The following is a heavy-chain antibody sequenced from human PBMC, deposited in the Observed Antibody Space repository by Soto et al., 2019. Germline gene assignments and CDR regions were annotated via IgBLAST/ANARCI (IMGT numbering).Heavy chain of an antibody. Sequence: ASVKVSCKASGYTFTSYYMHWVRQAPGQGLEWVGIINPSGGSTSYAQKFQGRVTMTRDTSTSTVYMELSSLRSEDTAVYYCARSEGRTYYDFWSGYYYYGMDVWGQGTMVTVSS. CDR3: ARSEGRTYYDFWSGYYYYGMDV. CDR2: INPSGGST. D-gene: IGHD3-3*01. J-gene: IGHJ6*02. V-gene: IGHV1-46*01. CDR1: GYTFTSYY.